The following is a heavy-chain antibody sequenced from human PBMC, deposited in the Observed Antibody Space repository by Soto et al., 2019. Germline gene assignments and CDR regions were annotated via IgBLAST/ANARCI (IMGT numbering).Heavy chain of an antibody. CDR1: GFTFSSYS. CDR3: ARAPYYYDSRGYYAY. D-gene: IGHD3-22*01. CDR2: ISSSSSYI. V-gene: IGHV3-21*01. Sequence: EVQLVESGGGLVKPGGSLRLSCAASGFTFSSYSMNWVRQAPGKGLERVSSISSSSSYIYYADSVKGRFTISIDNAKNSLYLQMNSLRAEDTAVYFCARAPYYYDSRGYYAYWGQGTLVTVSS. J-gene: IGHJ4*02.